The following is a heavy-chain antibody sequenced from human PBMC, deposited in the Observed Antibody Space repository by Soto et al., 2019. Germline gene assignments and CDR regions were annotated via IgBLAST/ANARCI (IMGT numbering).Heavy chain of an antibody. CDR1: GGTFSSYT. CDR2: IIPILGIA. V-gene: IGHV1-69*02. J-gene: IGHJ4*02. Sequence: ASVRVSCKASGGTFSSYTISWVRQAPGQGLEWMGRIIPILGIANYAQKFQGRVTITADKSTSTAYMELSSLRSEDTAVYYCARGAPWAMGGCWGQGTLVTVPQ. D-gene: IGHD5-18*01. CDR3: ARGAPWAMGGC.